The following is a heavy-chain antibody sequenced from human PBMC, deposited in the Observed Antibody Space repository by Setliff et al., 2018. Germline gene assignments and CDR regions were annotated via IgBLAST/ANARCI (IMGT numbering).Heavy chain of an antibody. Sequence: ASVKVSCKASGYTFTGYYMHWVRQAPGQGLEWMGWISAYNGNTNYAQKLQGRVTMTTDTSTSTAYMELSGLTSADTAIYYCIVNMVRPVTGLDSWGPGTLVTVSS. CDR1: GYTFTGYY. V-gene: IGHV1-18*04. CDR3: IVNMVRPVTGLDS. J-gene: IGHJ4*02. D-gene: IGHD2-15*01. CDR2: ISAYNGNT.